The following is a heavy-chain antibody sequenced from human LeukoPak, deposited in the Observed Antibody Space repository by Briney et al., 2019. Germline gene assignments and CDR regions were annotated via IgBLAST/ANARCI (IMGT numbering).Heavy chain of an antibody. J-gene: IGHJ4*02. D-gene: IGHD6-19*01. CDR3: ARGGLRSSGWYKAYDY. V-gene: IGHV4-34*01. CDR2: INHSGST. CDR1: GGSFSGYY. Sequence: SETLSLTCAVYGGSFSGYYWSWIRQPPGKGLEWIGEINHSGSTNYNPSLKSRVTISVDTSKNQFPLKLSSVTAADTAVYYCARGGLRSSGWYKAYDYWGQGTLVTVSS.